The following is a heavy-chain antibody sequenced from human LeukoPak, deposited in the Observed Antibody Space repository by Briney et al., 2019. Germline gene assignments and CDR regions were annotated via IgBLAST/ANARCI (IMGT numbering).Heavy chain of an antibody. J-gene: IGHJ4*02. D-gene: IGHD6-19*01. CDR2: IYYSGST. Sequence: PSETLSLTCTASGGSISNYYWSWVRQPPGKGLEWIGFIYYSGSTNYNPSLKSRVTISVDTSKNQFSLKLSSVTAADTAVYYCARGYSSGLYFDYWGQGTLVTVSS. CDR3: ARGYSSGLYFDY. CDR1: GGSISNYY. V-gene: IGHV4-59*01.